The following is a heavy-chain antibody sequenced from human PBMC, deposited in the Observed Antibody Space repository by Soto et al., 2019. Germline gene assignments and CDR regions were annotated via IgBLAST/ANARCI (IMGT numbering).Heavy chain of an antibody. D-gene: IGHD3-10*01. CDR1: GYTFSSYG. Sequence: ASVKVSCKASGYTFSSYGISWVRQAPGQGLEWLGWISAYNGNTNYAQKVQGRVTMTTDTFTTTAYMELRSLTSDDTAVYYCARVGITNPDWFDPWGQGTLVTVSS. CDR3: ARVGITNPDWFDP. CDR2: ISAYNGNT. V-gene: IGHV1-18*01. J-gene: IGHJ5*02.